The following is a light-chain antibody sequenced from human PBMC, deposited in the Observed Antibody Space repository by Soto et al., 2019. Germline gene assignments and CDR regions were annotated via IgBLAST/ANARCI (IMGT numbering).Light chain of an antibody. V-gene: IGKV1-5*03. J-gene: IGKJ1*01. CDR3: QQYSSYPWT. CDR2: KAS. CDR1: QTFSTS. Sequence: DIQMTQSPSTLSASVGDRVTITCRASQTFSTSLAWYQQKPGQAPKLLIYKASSLESGVPSRFSGSRSGTEFTLTISSLQPDDFATYYCQQYSSYPWTFVQGTKVEIK.